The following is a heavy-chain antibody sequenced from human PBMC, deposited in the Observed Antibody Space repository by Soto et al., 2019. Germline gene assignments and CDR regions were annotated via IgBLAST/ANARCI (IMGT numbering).Heavy chain of an antibody. CDR3: ASGYSGYDFCFDY. CDR2: INHSGST. CDR1: GGSFSGYY. J-gene: IGHJ4*02. V-gene: IGHV4-34*01. Sequence: SETLSLTCAVYGGSFSGYYWSWIRQPPGKGLEWIGKINHSGSTNYNPSLKSRVTISVDTSKNQFSLKLSSVTAADTAVYYCASGYSGYDFCFDYWGQGTLVTVSS. D-gene: IGHD5-12*01.